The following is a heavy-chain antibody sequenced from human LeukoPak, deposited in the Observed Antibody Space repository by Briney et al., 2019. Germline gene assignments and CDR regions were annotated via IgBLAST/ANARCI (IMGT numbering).Heavy chain of an antibody. D-gene: IGHD2-21*01. CDR2: IYENGGTA. CDR3: AKDFRIGYSAHFDY. V-gene: IGHV3-23*01. Sequence: GGSLRLSCVGSGFTFRSHAMSWVRQAPEKGLELVSGIYENGGTAYYADSVKGRFSISRDNSKNTLYLQMDSLRGEDTAVYYCAKDFRIGYSAHFDYWGQGALVTVSS. CDR1: GFTFRSHA. J-gene: IGHJ4*02.